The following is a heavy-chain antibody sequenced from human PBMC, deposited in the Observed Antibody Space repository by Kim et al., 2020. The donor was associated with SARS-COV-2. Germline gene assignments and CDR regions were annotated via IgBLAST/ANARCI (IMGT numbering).Heavy chain of an antibody. J-gene: IGHJ6*02. CDR1: GFTFSSYW. D-gene: IGHD5-18*01. CDR2: IKQDGSEK. Sequence: GGSLRLSCAASGFTFSSYWMSWVRQAPGKGLEWVANIKQDGSEKYYVDSVKGRFTISRDNAKNSLYLQMNSLRAEDTAVYYCARQGHSYGYSYYYYGMDVWGQGTTVTVSS. V-gene: IGHV3-7*03. CDR3: ARQGHSYGYSYYYYGMDV.